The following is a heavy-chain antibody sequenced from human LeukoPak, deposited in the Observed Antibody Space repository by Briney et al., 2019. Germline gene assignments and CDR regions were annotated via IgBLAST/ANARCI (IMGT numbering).Heavy chain of an antibody. D-gene: IGHD3-3*01. CDR3: TRDYWRVSIDY. V-gene: IGHV3-15*01. CDR1: GFTFSNAW. Sequence: PGGSLTLSCAVTGFTFSNAWMSWVRQAPGKGLEWVGRIKSKNDGGTTDYAAPVKGRFTLSRDDSKNTLYLQMNSLKTEDTGIYYCTRDYWRVSIDYWGQGTLVTVSS. CDR2: IKSKNDGGTT. J-gene: IGHJ4*02.